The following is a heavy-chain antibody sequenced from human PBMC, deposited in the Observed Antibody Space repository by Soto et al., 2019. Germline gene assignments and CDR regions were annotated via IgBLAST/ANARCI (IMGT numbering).Heavy chain of an antibody. CDR2: IYYSGST. V-gene: IGHV4-39*01. Sequence: PSETLSLTCTVSGGSISSSSYYWGWIRQPPGKGLEWIGSIYYSGSTYYNPSLKSRVTISVDTSKNQFSLKLSSVTAADTAVYYCASLSFSYGRRTSDYWGQGTLVTVSS. D-gene: IGHD5-18*01. CDR1: GGSISSSSYY. CDR3: ASLSFSYGRRTSDY. J-gene: IGHJ4*02.